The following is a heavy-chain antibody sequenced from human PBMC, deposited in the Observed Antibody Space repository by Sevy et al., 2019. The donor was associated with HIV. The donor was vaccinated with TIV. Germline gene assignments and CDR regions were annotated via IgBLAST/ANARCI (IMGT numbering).Heavy chain of an antibody. CDR1: GGSITSLY. CDR3: AGENAWGRGYS. CDR2: IYYNGHI. D-gene: IGHD1-26*01. V-gene: IGHV4-59*08. J-gene: IGHJ4*02. Sequence: SETLSLTCTVSGGSITSLYWNWIRQPPGKGLEWIANIYYNGHINYNPSLKSRVTLSLDTSKNQFSRRLISVTAAGTAMYYCAGENAWGRGYSWGQGTLVTVSS.